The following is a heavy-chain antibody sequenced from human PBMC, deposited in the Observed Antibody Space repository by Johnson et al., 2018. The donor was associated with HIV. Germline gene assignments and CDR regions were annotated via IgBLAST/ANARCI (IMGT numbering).Heavy chain of an antibody. CDR2: ISGSGGST. Sequence: VQLVESGGGLVQPGGSLRLSCAASGFTVSSNYMSWVRQAPGKGLKWVSAISGSGGSTYYADSVKGRFTISRDNAKNTLYLQMNSLRAEDTAVYFCAKDLSSSPNDAFDIWGQGTMVTVSS. D-gene: IGHD6-6*01. CDR3: AKDLSSSPNDAFDI. J-gene: IGHJ3*02. CDR1: GFTVSSNY. V-gene: IGHV3-23*04.